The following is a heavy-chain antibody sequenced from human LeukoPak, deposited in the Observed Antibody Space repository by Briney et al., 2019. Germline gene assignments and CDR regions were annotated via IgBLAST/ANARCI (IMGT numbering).Heavy chain of an antibody. CDR3: ARGRRQYSFDY. CDR2: INPSGGST. D-gene: IGHD4-11*01. V-gene: IGHV1-46*01. Sequence: ASVKVSCKASGYTFTSYYMHLVRQAPGQGLEWMGIINPSGGSTSYPQKFQGRVTMTRDTTTSTVYIELSSLRSEHTAVYYCARGRRQYSFDYRGQGTLVTVSS. CDR1: GYTFTSYY. J-gene: IGHJ4*02.